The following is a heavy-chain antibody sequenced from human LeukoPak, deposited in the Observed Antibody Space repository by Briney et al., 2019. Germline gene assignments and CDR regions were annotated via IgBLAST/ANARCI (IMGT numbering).Heavy chain of an antibody. D-gene: IGHD4-11*01. CDR2: ISAYNGNT. CDR3: ARGHDYSNYPSPYYYYMDV. V-gene: IGHV1-18*01. J-gene: IGHJ6*03. CDR1: GYTFTSYG. Sequence: ASVKVSCKXSGYTFTSYGISWVRQAPGQGLEWMGWISAYNGNTNYAQKLQGRVTMTTDTSTSTAYMELRSLRSDDTAVYYCARGHDYSNYPSPYYYYMDVWGKGTTVTVSS.